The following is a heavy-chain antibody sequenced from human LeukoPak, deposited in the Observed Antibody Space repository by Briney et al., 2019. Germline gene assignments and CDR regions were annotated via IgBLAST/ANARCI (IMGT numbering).Heavy chain of an antibody. Sequence: GGSLRLSCAASGFTFSSYSMNWVRQAPGKGLEWVSYISSSSSTIYYADSVKGRFTISRDNAKNSLYLQMNSLRAEDTAVYYCARSNYYYYMDVWGKGTTVTVSS. CDR1: GFTFSSYS. CDR2: ISSSSSTI. J-gene: IGHJ6*03. V-gene: IGHV3-48*01. CDR3: ARSNYYYYMDV.